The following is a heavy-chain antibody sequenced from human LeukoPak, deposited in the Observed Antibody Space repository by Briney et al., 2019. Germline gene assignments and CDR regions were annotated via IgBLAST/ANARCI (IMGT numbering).Heavy chain of an antibody. CDR1: GGTFSTYA. D-gene: IGHD6-13*01. CDR2: IVPIFGAP. J-gene: IGHJ5*02. V-gene: IGHV1-69*13. Sequence: SVKVSCKASGGTFSTYAFSWVRQAPGQGLEWMGGIVPIFGAPNYAQKFQGRVTITADESTSTAYMELSSLRSEDTAVYYCARPIANWFDPWGQGILVTVSS. CDR3: ARPIANWFDP.